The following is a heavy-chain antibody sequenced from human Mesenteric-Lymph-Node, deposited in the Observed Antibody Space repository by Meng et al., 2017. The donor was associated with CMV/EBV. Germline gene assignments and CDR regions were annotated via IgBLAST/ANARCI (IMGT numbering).Heavy chain of an antibody. D-gene: IGHD2/OR15-2a*01. J-gene: IGHJ3*02. CDR1: GFIFNGYA. Sequence: GESLKISCAASGFIFNGYAMNWVRQAPGKGLEWVSYISSSSSIIYYADSLEGRITVSRDNAKKSLYLQMNSLRVEDTAIYYCARGGIWGSPDAFDIWGQGNPGHRLL. CDR3: ARGGIWGSPDAFDI. CDR2: ISSSSSII. V-gene: IGHV3-48*04.